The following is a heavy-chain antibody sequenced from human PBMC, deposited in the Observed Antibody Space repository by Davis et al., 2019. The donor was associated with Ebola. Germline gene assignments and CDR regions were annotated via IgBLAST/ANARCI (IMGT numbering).Heavy chain of an antibody. V-gene: IGHV4-34*01. J-gene: IGHJ4*02. Sequence: SETLSLTCTVSGGSISSYYWSWIRQPPGKGLEWIGEINQSGRPNYNPSLKSRVTISVDTSKNQFSLKLSSVTAADTAVYYCARMVQGGIDYWGQGTLVTVSS. D-gene: IGHD3-10*01. CDR2: INQSGRP. CDR3: ARMVQGGIDY. CDR1: GGSISSYY.